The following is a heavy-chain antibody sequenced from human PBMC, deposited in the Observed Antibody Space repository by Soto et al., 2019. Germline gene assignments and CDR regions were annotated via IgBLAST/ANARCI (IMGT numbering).Heavy chain of an antibody. CDR3: ARGLSVGAGWFDP. CDR2: INPNSGGT. V-gene: IGHV1-2*02. Sequence: QVQLVQSGAEVKKPGSSVKVSCKASGYTFTCYYMHWVRQAPGQGLEWMGWINPNSGGTNYAQKLQGRVTMTRDTSISTAYMELSRLRSDDTAVYYCARGLSVGAGWFDPWGQGTLVTVSS. D-gene: IGHD3-16*02. J-gene: IGHJ5*02. CDR1: GYTFTCYY.